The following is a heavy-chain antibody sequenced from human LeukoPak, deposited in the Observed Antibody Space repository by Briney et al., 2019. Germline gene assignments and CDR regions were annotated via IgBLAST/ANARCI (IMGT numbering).Heavy chain of an antibody. J-gene: IGHJ3*02. V-gene: IGHV4-34*01. D-gene: IGHD2-2*01. CDR3: ASPYCSSTSCPIGAFDI. CDR1: GGSFSGYY. Sequence: SETLSLTCAVYGGSFSGYYWSWIRQPPGKGLESIGEINHSGSTNYNPSLKSGVTISVDTSKSPFSLELSSVTAADTAVYYCASPYCSSTSCPIGAFDIWGQGTMVTVSS. CDR2: INHSGST.